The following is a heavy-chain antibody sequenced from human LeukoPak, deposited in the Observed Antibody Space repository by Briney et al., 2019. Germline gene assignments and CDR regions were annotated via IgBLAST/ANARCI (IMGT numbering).Heavy chain of an antibody. Sequence: SETLSLTCTVSGGSISSSSYYWGWIRQPPGKGLEWIGYIYYSGSTDYNPFLKSRVTISVDTSKNQFSLKLSSVTAGDTAVYYCARQGGFLEAAFEYWGQGTLVAASS. V-gene: IGHV4-61*05. CDR3: ARQGGFLEAAFEY. D-gene: IGHD3-10*01. J-gene: IGHJ4*02. CDR2: IYYSGST. CDR1: GGSISSSSYY.